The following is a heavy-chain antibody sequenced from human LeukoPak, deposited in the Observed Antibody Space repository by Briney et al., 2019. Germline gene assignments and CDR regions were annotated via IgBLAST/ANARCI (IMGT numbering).Heavy chain of an antibody. CDR1: GFTFSSYS. CDR3: ARGLLLGSDAFDI. CDR2: ISSSSSYI. V-gene: IGHV3-21*01. D-gene: IGHD3-10*01. J-gene: IGHJ3*02. Sequence: PGGSLRLSCAASGFTFSSYSMNWVRQAPGKGLEWVSSISSSSSYIYYADSVKGRFTISRDNAKNSLYLQMNSLRAEDTAVYYCARGLLLGSDAFDIWGQGTMVTVSS.